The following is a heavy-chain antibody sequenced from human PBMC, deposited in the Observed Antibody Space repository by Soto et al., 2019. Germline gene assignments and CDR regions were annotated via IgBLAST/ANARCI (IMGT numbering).Heavy chain of an antibody. CDR3: AREVRLRGFDP. D-gene: IGHD4-17*01. CDR1: GGSISSGGYY. Sequence: QVQLQESGPGLVKPSQTLSLTCTVSGGSISSGGYYWSWIRQHPGKGLEWIGYIYYSGSTYYNPSLTSRVTISVDTSKNQFSLKLSSVTAADAAVYYCAREVRLRGFDPWGQGTLVTVSS. J-gene: IGHJ5*02. CDR2: IYYSGST. V-gene: IGHV4-31*03.